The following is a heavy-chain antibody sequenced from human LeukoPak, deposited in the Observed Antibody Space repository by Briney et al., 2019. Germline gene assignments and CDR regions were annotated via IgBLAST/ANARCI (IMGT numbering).Heavy chain of an antibody. CDR1: GGSISSYY. Sequence: SETLSLTCTVSGGSISSYYWSWIRQPPGKGLEWIGYIYYSGSTNYNPSLKSRVTISVDTSKNQFSLKLSSVTAADTAVYYCARLVDYDSSGYYPLRYFDYWGQGTLVTVSS. V-gene: IGHV4-59*01. CDR3: ARLVDYDSSGYYPLRYFDY. J-gene: IGHJ4*02. CDR2: IYYSGST. D-gene: IGHD3-22*01.